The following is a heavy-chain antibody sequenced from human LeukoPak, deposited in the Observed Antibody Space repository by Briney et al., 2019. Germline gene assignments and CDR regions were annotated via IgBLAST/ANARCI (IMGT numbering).Heavy chain of an antibody. D-gene: IGHD1-26*01. Sequence: GGSLRLSCAASGFTFSSYAMHWVRQAPGKGLEWVAVISYDGSNKYYADSVKGRFTISRDNSKNTLYLQMNSLRAEDTAVYYCARDGPRWGLIYYYMDVWGKGTTVTVSS. J-gene: IGHJ6*03. CDR3: ARDGPRWGLIYYYMDV. CDR1: GFTFSSYA. CDR2: ISYDGSNK. V-gene: IGHV3-30*01.